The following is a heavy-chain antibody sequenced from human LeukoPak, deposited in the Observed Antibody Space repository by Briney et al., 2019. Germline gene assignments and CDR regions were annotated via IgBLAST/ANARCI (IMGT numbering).Heavy chain of an antibody. Sequence: ESLKISCKGSGYSFTSYWIGWVRQMPGKGLEGMGIIYPGDSDTRYSPSFQGQVTISADKSISTAYLQWSSLKASDTAMCYCARQLELRESFDYWGQGTLVTVSS. CDR3: ARQLELRESFDY. V-gene: IGHV5-51*01. J-gene: IGHJ4*02. CDR1: GYSFTSYW. D-gene: IGHD1-7*01. CDR2: IYPGDSDT.